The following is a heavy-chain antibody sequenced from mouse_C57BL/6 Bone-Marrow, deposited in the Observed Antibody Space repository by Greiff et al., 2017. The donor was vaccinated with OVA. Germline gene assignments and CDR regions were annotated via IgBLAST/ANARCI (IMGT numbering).Heavy chain of an antibody. D-gene: IGHD3-1*01. CDR2: IDPSASYT. V-gene: IGHV1-69*01. CDR1: GYTFTSYW. Sequence: VQLQQPGAELVMPGASVKLSCKASGYTFTSYWMHWVKQRPGQGLEWIGEIDPSASYTNSHQKFKGKSTLTVDKYSSTAYMQLSSLTSEDAAVYDCARRGRATVDYWGQGTTLTVSS. CDR3: ARRGRATVDY. J-gene: IGHJ2*01.